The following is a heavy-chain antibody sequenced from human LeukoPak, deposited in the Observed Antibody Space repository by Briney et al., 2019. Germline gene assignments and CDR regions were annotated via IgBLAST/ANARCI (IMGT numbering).Heavy chain of an antibody. J-gene: IGHJ4*02. Sequence: GGSLRLSCAASGFTFSSYGMSWVRQAPGKGLEWVSAISGTGRTTYYADSVKGRFTISRDNSKNTLYLQMNSLRAEDTAVYYCAKDLPAPYDQYYFDYWGQGTLVTASS. V-gene: IGHV3-23*01. CDR1: GFTFSSYG. CDR3: AKDLPAPYDQYYFDY. D-gene: IGHD3-16*01. CDR2: ISGTGRTT.